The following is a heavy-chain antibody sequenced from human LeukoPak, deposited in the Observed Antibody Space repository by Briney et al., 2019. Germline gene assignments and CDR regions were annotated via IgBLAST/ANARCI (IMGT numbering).Heavy chain of an antibody. J-gene: IGHJ4*02. CDR2: VDGGGGGT. Sequence: GGSLRLSCAASGFTLSSYAMTWVRQAPGRGLEWVSSVDGGGGGTYYADSVKGRFSISRDNSKDTLYLQMNGLRAEDTAVYFCAKQSAGSAAWYSLHYDFWGQGTLVAVSS. D-gene: IGHD6-13*01. V-gene: IGHV3-23*01. CDR3: AKQSAGSAAWYSLHYDF. CDR1: GFTLSSYA.